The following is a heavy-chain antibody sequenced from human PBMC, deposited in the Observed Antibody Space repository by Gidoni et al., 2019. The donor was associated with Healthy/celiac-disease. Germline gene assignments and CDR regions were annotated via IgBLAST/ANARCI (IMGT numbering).Heavy chain of an antibody. Sequence: QVQLVQSEAAVKKPECSVQVSCKASGVLFSSYTISCVRQAPGQGLEGMGRIIPILGRANYAQKFQGRVRITADKSTSTAYMELSSLRSEDTAVYYCARSYSGYDLVYGMDVWGQGTTVTVSS. J-gene: IGHJ6*02. V-gene: IGHV1-69*02. CDR1: GVLFSSYT. CDR3: ARSYSGYDLVYGMDV. CDR2: IIPILGRA. D-gene: IGHD5-12*01.